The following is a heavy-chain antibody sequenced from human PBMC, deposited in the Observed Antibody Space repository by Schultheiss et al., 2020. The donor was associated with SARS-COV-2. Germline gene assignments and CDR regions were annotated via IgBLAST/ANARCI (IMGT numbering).Heavy chain of an antibody. J-gene: IGHJ6*02. CDR1: GFSFSKFA. V-gene: IGHV3-23*01. D-gene: IGHD2-2*01. Sequence: GGSLRLSCVASGFSFSKFAMSWVRQAPGKGLEWVSAISGSGGSTYYADSVKGRFTISRDNSKNTLYLQMNSVRAEDTAVYYCARANARSGMDVWGQGTTVTVSS. CDR3: ARANARSGMDV. CDR2: ISGSGGST.